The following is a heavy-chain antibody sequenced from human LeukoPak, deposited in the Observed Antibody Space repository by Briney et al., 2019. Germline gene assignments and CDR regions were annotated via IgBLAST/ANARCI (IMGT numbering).Heavy chain of an antibody. J-gene: IGHJ6*03. CDR3: AKDSADIVVVVSARYYYYYYMDV. CDR2: ISFDGSNK. Sequence: GGSLRLSCAASGFTFSNYAMHWVRQAPGKGLEWVSIISFDGSNKYYANSVKGRFTISRDNSKNTLYLQMNSLRAEDTAVYYCAKDSADIVVVVSARYYYYYYMDVWGKGTTVTISS. CDR1: GFTFSNYA. V-gene: IGHV3-30*18. D-gene: IGHD2-15*01.